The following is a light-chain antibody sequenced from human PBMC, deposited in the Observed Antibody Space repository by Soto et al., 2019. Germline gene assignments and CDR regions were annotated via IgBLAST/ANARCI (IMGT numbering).Light chain of an antibody. CDR2: GAS. CDR3: QHYYNWPRT. V-gene: IGKV3-15*01. Sequence: EIVMTQSPATLSVSPGERATLSCRATQSILRNLPWYQHKPGQHPRRLIYGASNRATGIPGRCSGSGSGTEFTITISSLQSEDFAVYYCQHYYNWPRTFGQGTKVDIK. J-gene: IGKJ1*01. CDR1: QSILRN.